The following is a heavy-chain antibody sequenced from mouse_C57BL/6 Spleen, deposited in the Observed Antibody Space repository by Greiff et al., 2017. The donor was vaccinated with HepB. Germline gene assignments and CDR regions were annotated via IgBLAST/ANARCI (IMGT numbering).Heavy chain of an antibody. Sequence: QVQLQQSGAELVKPGASVKLSCKASGYTFTSYWMHWVKQRPGQGLEWIGMIHPNSGSTNYNEKFKSKATLTVDKSSSTAYMQLSSLTSEDSAVYYCARHTTVVARGFAYWGQGTLVTVSA. CDR1: GYTFTSYW. CDR3: ARHTTVVARGFAY. V-gene: IGHV1-64*01. D-gene: IGHD1-1*01. J-gene: IGHJ3*01. CDR2: IHPNSGST.